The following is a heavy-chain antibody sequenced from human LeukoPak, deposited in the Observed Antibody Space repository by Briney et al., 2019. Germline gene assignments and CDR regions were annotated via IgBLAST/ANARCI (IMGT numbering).Heavy chain of an antibody. Sequence: GGSLRLSCAASGFTFSSYAMSWVRQAPGKGLEWVSAISGSGGSTYYADSVKGRFTISRDDSKKTLYLQMNSLRAEDTAVYYCAKETQWPNWFDPWGQGTLVTVSS. CDR3: AKETQWPNWFDP. J-gene: IGHJ5*02. CDR2: ISGSGGST. D-gene: IGHD6-19*01. CDR1: GFTFSSYA. V-gene: IGHV3-23*01.